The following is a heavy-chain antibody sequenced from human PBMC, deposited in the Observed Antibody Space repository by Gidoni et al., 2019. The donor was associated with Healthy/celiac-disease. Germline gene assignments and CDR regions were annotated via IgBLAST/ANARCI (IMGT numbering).Heavy chain of an antibody. D-gene: IGHD2-21*01. CDR2: IYYSGST. V-gene: IGHV4-39*01. CDR3: ASPYCGGDCYLNAFDI. CDR1: GGSISSSSYY. J-gene: IGHJ3*02. Sequence: QLQLQESGPGLVKPSETLSLTCTVSGGSISSSSYYWGWIRQPPGKGLEWIGSIYYSGSTYYNPSLKSRVTISVDTSKNQFSLKLSSVTAADTAVYYCASPYCGGDCYLNAFDIWGQGTMVTVSS.